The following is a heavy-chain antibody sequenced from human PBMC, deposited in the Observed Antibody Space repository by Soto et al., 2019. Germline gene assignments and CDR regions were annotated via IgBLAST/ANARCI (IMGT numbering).Heavy chain of an antibody. CDR2: IYPGDSDT. CDR1: GYSFTNFW. CDR3: AKHISRDFDFWSGLYYYYAMDV. J-gene: IGHJ6*02. Sequence: GESLKLSCKGSGYSFTNFWVGWVRQVPGKGLDWLGIIYPGDSDTRYNPSFRGQVTISTDNSINTAYLQWNSLKASDTAIYYCAKHISRDFDFWSGLYYYYAMDVWGQGTTVTV. V-gene: IGHV5-51*01. D-gene: IGHD3-3*01.